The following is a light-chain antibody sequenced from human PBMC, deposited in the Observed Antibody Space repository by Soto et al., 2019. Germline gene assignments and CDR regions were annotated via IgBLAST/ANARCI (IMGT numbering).Light chain of an antibody. CDR3: QQYRSSPPIT. CDR1: QGVRRK. V-gene: IGKV3-20*01. Sequence: TKSPASRCVAPGVSDTLSCRARQGVRRKLAWYHQKPGQAPRLLSYGASSRATGIPDRFSGSGSGTDFTLTISRLEPEDSAVYYCQQYRSSPPITFGQGTRLEIK. J-gene: IGKJ5*01. CDR2: GAS.